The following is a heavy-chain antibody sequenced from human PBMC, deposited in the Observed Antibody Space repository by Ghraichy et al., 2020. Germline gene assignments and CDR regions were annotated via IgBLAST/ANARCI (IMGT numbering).Heavy chain of an antibody. V-gene: IGHV3-23*01. CDR3: AKDAYSSGWLGWFDP. D-gene: IGHD6-19*01. Sequence: GGSLRLSCVASGFTFSSYAMSWVRQAPGKGLEWVSAISGSGGSTYYADSVKGRFTISRDNSKNTLYLQMNSLRAEDTAVYYCAKDAYSSGWLGWFDPWGQGTLVTVSS. CDR1: GFTFSSYA. J-gene: IGHJ5*02. CDR2: ISGSGGST.